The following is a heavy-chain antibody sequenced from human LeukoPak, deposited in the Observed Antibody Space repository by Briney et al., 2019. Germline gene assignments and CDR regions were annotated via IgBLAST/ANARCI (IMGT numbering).Heavy chain of an antibody. V-gene: IGHV3-23*01. CDR1: GFTFSSYA. CDR2: ISGSGGST. CDR3: AKDANYDFWSGYPRFDP. Sequence: PGGSLRLSCAASGFTFSSYAMSWVRQAPGKGLEWVSAISGSGGSTYYADSVKGRFTISRDNSKNTLYLQMNSLRAEDTAVYYCAKDANYDFWSGYPRFDPWGQGTLVTVSS. D-gene: IGHD3-3*01. J-gene: IGHJ5*02.